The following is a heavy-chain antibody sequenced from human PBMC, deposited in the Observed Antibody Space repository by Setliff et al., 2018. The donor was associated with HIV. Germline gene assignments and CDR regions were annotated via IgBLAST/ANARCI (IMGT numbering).Heavy chain of an antibody. CDR2: IYHSGST. V-gene: IGHV4-39*07. CDR3: ARGGTAAAGYFDN. Sequence: SETLSLTCTVSGGSISSSGYYWGWIRQPPGKGLEWIGEIYHSGSTYYNPSLKSRLALSVDVSKNQFSLKLSSVTAADTAVYYCARGGTAAAGYFDNWGQGTQVTVSS. D-gene: IGHD6-13*01. CDR1: GGSISSSGYY. J-gene: IGHJ4*02.